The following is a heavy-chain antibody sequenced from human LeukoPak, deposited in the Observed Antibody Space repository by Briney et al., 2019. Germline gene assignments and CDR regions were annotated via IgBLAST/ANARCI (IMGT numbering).Heavy chain of an antibody. CDR2: IYTSGST. V-gene: IGHV4-61*02. CDR1: GGSISSGSYY. J-gene: IGHJ4*02. Sequence: SETLSLTCTVSGGSISSGSYYWSWIRQPAGKGLEWIGRIYTSGSTNYNPSLKSRVTISVDTSKNQFSLKLSSVTAADTAVYYCARGVSWGYCSSTSCYNGGHYFDYWGQGTLVTVSS. CDR3: ARGVSWGYCSSTSCYNGGHYFDY. D-gene: IGHD2-2*02.